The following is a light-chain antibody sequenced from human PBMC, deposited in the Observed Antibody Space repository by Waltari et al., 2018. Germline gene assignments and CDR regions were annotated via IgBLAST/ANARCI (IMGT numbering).Light chain of an antibody. CDR2: GAS. V-gene: IGKV3-15*01. CDR1: QSVSSN. CDR3: QQYNNWPPA. J-gene: IGKJ2*01. Sequence: VMTQSPATLSVSPGERATLSCRASQSVSSNLAWYQQKPGQAPRLLIYGASTRATGIPARFSGSGSGTEFTLTISSLQSEDFAVYYCQQYNNWPPAFGQGTKLEIK.